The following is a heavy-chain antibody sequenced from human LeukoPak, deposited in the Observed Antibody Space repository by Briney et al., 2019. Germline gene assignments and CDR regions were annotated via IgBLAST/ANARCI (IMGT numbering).Heavy chain of an antibody. CDR3: AKQSAGSAAWYSLHYDF. J-gene: IGHJ4*02. D-gene: IGHD6-13*01. Sequence: GGSLRLSCAASGFTLSSYAMTWVRQAPGRGLEWVSSVDGGGSGAYYADSVKGRFTISRDNSKDTLYLQMNGLRAEDTAVYFCAKQSAGSAAWYSLHYDFWGQGTLVTVSS. V-gene: IGHV3-23*01. CDR2: VDGGGSGA. CDR1: GFTLSSYA.